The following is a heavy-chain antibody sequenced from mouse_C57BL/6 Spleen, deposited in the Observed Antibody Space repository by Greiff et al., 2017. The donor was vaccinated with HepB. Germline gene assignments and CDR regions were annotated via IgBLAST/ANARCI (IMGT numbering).Heavy chain of an antibody. J-gene: IGHJ2*01. CDR3: ARRNYGSSLFDY. D-gene: IGHD1-1*01. CDR1: GFTFSDYG. CDR2: ISSDSSGI. Sequence: EVQLVESGGGLVKPGGSLKLSCAASGFTFSDYGMHWVRQAPEKGLEWVTYISSDSSGIYYADTVKGRFTISRDNAKNTLFLQMTSLRSEDTAMYYCARRNYGSSLFDYWGQGTTLTVSS. V-gene: IGHV5-17*01.